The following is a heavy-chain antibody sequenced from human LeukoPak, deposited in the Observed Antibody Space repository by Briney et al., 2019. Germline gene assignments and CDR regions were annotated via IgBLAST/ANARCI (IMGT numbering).Heavy chain of an antibody. CDR3: VLLSLTPG. CDR2: FSGSGGRT. J-gene: IGHJ4*02. V-gene: IGHV3-23*01. CDR1: GFTFSNYA. Sequence: GGSLRLSCAASGFTFSNYAMSWVRQAPGKGLECISGFSGSGGRTFYADSVKGRFTISRDNAKNTLYLQMNSLRAEDTAVYYCVLLSLTPGWGQGTLVTVSS. D-gene: IGHD3-10*01.